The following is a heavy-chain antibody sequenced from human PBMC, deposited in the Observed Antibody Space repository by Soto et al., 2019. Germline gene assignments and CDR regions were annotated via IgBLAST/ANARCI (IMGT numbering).Heavy chain of an antibody. D-gene: IGHD2-15*01. CDR1: GGSISSGDYY. Sequence: QVQLQESGPGLVKPSQTLSLTCTVSGGSISSGDYYWSWIRQPPGKGLEWIGYIYYSGSTYYNPSLKSRVTISVDTSKNQFSLKLSSVTAADTAVYYCARPGCSGGSVEKVCAFDIWGQGTMVTVSS. CDR3: ARPGCSGGSVEKVCAFDI. CDR2: IYYSGST. J-gene: IGHJ3*02. V-gene: IGHV4-30-4*01.